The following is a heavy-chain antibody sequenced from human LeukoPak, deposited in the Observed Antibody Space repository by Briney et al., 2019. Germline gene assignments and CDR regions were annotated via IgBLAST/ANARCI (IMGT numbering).Heavy chain of an antibody. CDR2: IIPMFDTA. J-gene: IGHJ3*02. D-gene: IGHD2-15*01. CDR1: GGTFSSYP. CDR3: ARPESPLPYCSGGSCPDAFDI. V-gene: IGHV1-69*06. Sequence: SVKVSCKASGGTFSSYPISWVRQAPGQGLEWMGGIIPMFDTADFAQKFQGRVTITADTSTSTAYMQLSSLRSEDTAVYYCARPESPLPYCSGGSCPDAFDIWGQGRMVTVSS.